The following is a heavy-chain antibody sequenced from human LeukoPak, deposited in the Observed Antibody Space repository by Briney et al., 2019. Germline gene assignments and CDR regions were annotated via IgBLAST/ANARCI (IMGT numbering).Heavy chain of an antibody. CDR1: GLTVSNAW. J-gene: IGHJ4*02. Sequence: GGSLRLSCSASGLTVSNAWMNWVRQAPGEGLDWVGRIASKTDGGATDYAAPVKGRFTISRDDSKNTLNLQMNSLKTEDTAVYYCTTGIRGDWGQGTLVTVSS. CDR3: TTGIRGD. CDR2: IASKTDGGAT. V-gene: IGHV3-15*07. D-gene: IGHD3-10*01.